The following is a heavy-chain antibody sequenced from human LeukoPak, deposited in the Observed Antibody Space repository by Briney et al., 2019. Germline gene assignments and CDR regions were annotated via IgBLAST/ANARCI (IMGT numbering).Heavy chain of an antibody. CDR3: AKDQLWFGIMDV. CDR1: GFTFSSYA. D-gene: IGHD3-10*01. Sequence: AGGSLRLSCAASGFTFSSYAMSWVRQAPGKGLEWVSAISGSGGSTYYADSVKGRFTISRDNSKNTLYLQMNSLRAEDTAVYYCAKDQLWFGIMDVWGQGTTVTVSS. CDR2: ISGSGGST. J-gene: IGHJ6*02. V-gene: IGHV3-23*01.